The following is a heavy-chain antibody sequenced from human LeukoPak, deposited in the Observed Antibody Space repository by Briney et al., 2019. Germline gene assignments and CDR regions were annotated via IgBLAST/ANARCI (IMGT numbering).Heavy chain of an antibody. CDR1: GYTFTGYY. Sequence: ASVKVSCKASGYTFTGYYMHWVRQAPGQGLEWMGLINPNSGGTNYAQKCQGRVTMTRDTSITTAYMELSRLSSDDTAVYYCARHPGKVTNDWYFDLWGRGTLVTVSS. CDR3: ARHPGKVTNDWYFDL. CDR2: INPNSGGT. J-gene: IGHJ2*01. D-gene: IGHD4-23*01. V-gene: IGHV1-2*02.